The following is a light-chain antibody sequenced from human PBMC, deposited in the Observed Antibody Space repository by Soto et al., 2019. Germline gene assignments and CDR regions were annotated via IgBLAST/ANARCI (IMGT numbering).Light chain of an antibody. V-gene: IGKV3-15*01. Sequence: EIVMTQSPATLSVSPGERATLSCRASQSVSSNLAWYQQKPGQAPRLLIYGASIRATGIPARFSGSGSWTEFTLTISSLQSEDLAVYYCQQYNTWPPITVGQGTRLEI. J-gene: IGKJ5*01. CDR2: GAS. CDR1: QSVSSN. CDR3: QQYNTWPPIT.